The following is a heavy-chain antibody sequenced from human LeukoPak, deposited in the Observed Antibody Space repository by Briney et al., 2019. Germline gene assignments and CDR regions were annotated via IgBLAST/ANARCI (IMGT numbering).Heavy chain of an antibody. CDR2: ISGSGGGT. Sequence: GGSLRLSCAASGFTLSSYAMSWVRQAPGEGLEWVSAISGSGGGTYYSDSVKGRFTISRDNSKNTLYLQMNSLRAEDTAVYYCAKAPRYYYDSSGYPYYFDYWGQGTLVTVSS. D-gene: IGHD3-22*01. CDR1: GFTLSSYA. J-gene: IGHJ4*02. V-gene: IGHV3-23*01. CDR3: AKAPRYYYDSSGYPYYFDY.